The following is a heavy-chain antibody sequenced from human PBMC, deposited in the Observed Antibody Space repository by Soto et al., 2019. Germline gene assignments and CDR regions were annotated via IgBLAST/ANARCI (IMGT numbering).Heavy chain of an antibody. V-gene: IGHV3-11*01. CDR3: VSSKLGFGDAFDI. CDR1: GFTFSDYW. Sequence: GGSLRLSCSASGFTFSDYWMGWIRQTPGKGLEWVSYISKSGSNLYYADSVKGRFTISRDSAKNSLYLQMNSPRADDTAVYYCVSSKLGFGDAFDIWGQGTMVTVSS. CDR2: ISKSGSNL. D-gene: IGHD7-27*01. J-gene: IGHJ3*02.